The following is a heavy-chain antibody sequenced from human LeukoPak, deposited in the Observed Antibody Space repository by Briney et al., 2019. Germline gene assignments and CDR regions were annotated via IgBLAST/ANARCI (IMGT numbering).Heavy chain of an antibody. CDR1: GGSFSGYY. D-gene: IGHD5-24*01. J-gene: IGHJ6*03. CDR2: INHSGST. CDR3: ARARDGYALYYYYYYMDV. Sequence: SETLSLTCAVYGGSFSGYYWSWIRQPPGKGLEWIGEINHSGSTNYNPSLKSRVTISVDTSKNQFSLKLSSVTAADTAVYYCARARDGYALYYYYYYMDVWGKGTTVTISS. V-gene: IGHV4-34*01.